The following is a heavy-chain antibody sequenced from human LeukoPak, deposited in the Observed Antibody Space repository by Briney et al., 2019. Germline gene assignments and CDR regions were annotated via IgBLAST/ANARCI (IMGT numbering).Heavy chain of an antibody. Sequence: GGSLRLSCAASGFTFSTYNMNWVRQAPGKGLEWVSYISSSGSTKYYADSVKGRFTISRDNVKNSLFLQMSSLSDEDTAVYYCARDFLTGYFDYWGQGTLVTVSS. CDR2: ISSSGSTK. CDR3: ARDFLTGYFDY. J-gene: IGHJ4*02. D-gene: IGHD3-9*01. V-gene: IGHV3-48*02. CDR1: GFTFSTYN.